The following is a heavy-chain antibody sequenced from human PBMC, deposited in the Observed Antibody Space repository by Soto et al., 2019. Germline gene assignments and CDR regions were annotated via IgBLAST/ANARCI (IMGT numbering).Heavy chain of an antibody. Sequence: QVQLQESGPGLVKPSETLSLTCTVSGGSVSTYYWSWIRQPPGKGLEWIAYINYSGTTNYNPSLRSRVTISLDTSKNQFSLKLSSVTAADTAVYYCARDYISGWTRLFDPWGQGTLVTVSS. CDR3: ARDYISGWTRLFDP. J-gene: IGHJ5*02. D-gene: IGHD6-19*01. V-gene: IGHV4-59*02. CDR1: GGSVSTYY. CDR2: INYSGTT.